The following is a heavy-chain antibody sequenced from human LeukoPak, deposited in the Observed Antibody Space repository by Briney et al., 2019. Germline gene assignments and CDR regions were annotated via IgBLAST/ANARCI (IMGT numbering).Heavy chain of an antibody. Sequence: GGSLGLSCAASGFTFSSYCMNWVRQAPGKGLEWASYISSSSSTIYYADSVKGRFTISRDNAKNSLYLQMNSLRAEDTAVYYCARDLRGSSTLDAWGKGTTVTVSS. CDR3: ARDLRGSSTLDA. J-gene: IGHJ6*04. D-gene: IGHD1-26*01. CDR2: ISSSSSTI. CDR1: GFTFSSYC. V-gene: IGHV3-48*04.